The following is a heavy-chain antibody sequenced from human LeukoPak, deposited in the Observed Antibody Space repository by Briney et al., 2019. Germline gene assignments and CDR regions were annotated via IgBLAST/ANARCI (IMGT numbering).Heavy chain of an antibody. D-gene: IGHD4-23*01. J-gene: IGHJ4*02. CDR1: GYNFTTYC. V-gene: IGHV5-51*01. CDR2: IYPVDSKT. Sequence: GESLKISCKGSGYNFTTYCIGWVRPMPRKGLAWMGIIYPVDSKTRYSPSFQGQVTISANKSITTAYLQWRSLKVSDSAMYYCARLTAVVTFDYWGQGTLVTVSS. CDR3: ARLTAVVTFDY.